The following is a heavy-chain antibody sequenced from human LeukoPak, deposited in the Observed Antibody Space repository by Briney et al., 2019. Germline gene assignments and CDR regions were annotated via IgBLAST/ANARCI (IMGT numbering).Heavy chain of an antibody. CDR1: GFTFSSYG. CDR2: ISYDGSNK. J-gene: IGHJ4*02. Sequence: PGGSLRLSCAASGFTFSSYGMHWVRQAPGKGLEWVAVISYDGSNKYYADSVKGRFTISRDNSQNTLYLQMNSLRAEDTAVYFCAKSPYSTNPRVFDYWGQGTLVTVSS. V-gene: IGHV3-30*18. CDR3: AKSPYSTNPRVFDY. D-gene: IGHD4-11*01.